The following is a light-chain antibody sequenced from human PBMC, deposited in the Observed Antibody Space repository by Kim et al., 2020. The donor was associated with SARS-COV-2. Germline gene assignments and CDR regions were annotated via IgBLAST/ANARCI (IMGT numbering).Light chain of an antibody. CDR3: QVWDGRSDHVV. J-gene: IGLJ2*01. Sequence: SYELTQPPSVSVAPGGAAKITCGGTNIAYESVHWYQQRPGQAPVVVIYYDQDRPSDTPERFSGSSSGNTATLTISRVEAGDEADYYCQVWDGRSDHVVFGGGTQLTVL. CDR1: NIAYES. CDR2: YDQ. V-gene: IGLV3-21*04.